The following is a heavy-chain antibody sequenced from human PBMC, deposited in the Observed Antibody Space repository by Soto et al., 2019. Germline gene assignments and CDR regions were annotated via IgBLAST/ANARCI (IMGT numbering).Heavy chain of an antibody. CDR3: ATSYGSGYRAFDY. V-gene: IGHV1-69*04. Sequence: QVQLVQSGAEVKRPGASVKVSCKASGDTFSFYSINWVRQAPGLGLEWMGRVNPILSMSNYAQRFQGRVTMTADKSTITAYMEISGMRSEDTAMYYCATSYGSGYRAFDYWDQGALVTVSS. CDR2: VNPILSMS. J-gene: IGHJ4*02. CDR1: GDTFSFYS. D-gene: IGHD3-10*01.